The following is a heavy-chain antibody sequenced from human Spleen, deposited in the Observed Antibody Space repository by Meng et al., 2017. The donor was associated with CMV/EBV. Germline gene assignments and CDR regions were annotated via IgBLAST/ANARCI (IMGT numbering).Heavy chain of an antibody. Sequence: ASVKVSCKASGYTFTSYGISWMRQAPGQGLEWMGWINPNSGVTNYAEKFQGRVTMTRDTSISTVYMELSRLRSDDAAVFFCSRHRRTDIYYYGMDVWGQGTTVTVSS. J-gene: IGHJ6*02. V-gene: IGHV1-2*02. CDR1: GYTFTSYG. CDR3: SRHRRTDIYYYGMDV. D-gene: IGHD2-2*01. CDR2: INPNSGVT.